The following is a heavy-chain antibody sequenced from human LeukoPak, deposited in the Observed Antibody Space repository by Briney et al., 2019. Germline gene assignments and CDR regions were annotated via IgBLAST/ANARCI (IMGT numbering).Heavy chain of an antibody. CDR2: IIPIFGTA. D-gene: IGHD1-7*01. CDR3: ARELELLTSGSYYYGMDV. Sequence: ASVKVSCKASGYTFTSYYMHWVRQAPGQGLEWMGGIIPIFGTANYAQKFQGRVTITADESTSTAYMELSSLRSEDTAVYYCARELELLTSGSYYYGMDVWGQGTTVTVSS. CDR1: GYTFTSYY. V-gene: IGHV1-69*13. J-gene: IGHJ6*02.